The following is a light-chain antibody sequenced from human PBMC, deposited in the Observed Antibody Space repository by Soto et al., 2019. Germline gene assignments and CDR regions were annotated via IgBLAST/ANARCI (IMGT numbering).Light chain of an antibody. Sequence: QAVVTQEPSLTVSPGGTVTLTCASSTGAVTSSYYPHWFQQKLGQAPRPLIYGASNKHSWTPARFSGSLLGGKAALTLSAVQPGDEAEYCCLLFCGGAHLWVFGGGTKLTVL. CDR2: GAS. J-gene: IGLJ3*02. V-gene: IGLV7-43*01. CDR3: LLFCGGAHLWV. CDR1: TGAVTSSYY.